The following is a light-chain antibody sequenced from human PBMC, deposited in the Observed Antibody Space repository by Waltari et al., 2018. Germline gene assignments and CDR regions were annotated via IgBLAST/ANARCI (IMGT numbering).Light chain of an antibody. Sequence: SSELTQDPAVSVASGQTVSVTCHGASLRSNYATWYQQKPGQAPLLVIDGRTNRPSGIPDRFSGSSSGNTASLASTGAQAEDEADYYCNSRDRSAKGVFGGGAKLTVL. CDR1: SLRSNY. J-gene: IGLJ3*02. V-gene: IGLV3-19*01. CDR3: NSRDRSAKGV. CDR2: GRT.